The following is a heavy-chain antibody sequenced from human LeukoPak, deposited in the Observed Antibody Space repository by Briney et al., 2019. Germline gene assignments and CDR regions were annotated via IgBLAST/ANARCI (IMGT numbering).Heavy chain of an antibody. D-gene: IGHD1-26*01. Sequence: GGSLRLSCAASGFTFSSYAMHWVRRAPGKGLEWVAVISYDGSNKYYADSVKGRFTISRDNSKNTLYLQMNSLRAEDTAVYYCARAELLHYFDYWGQGTLVTVSS. J-gene: IGHJ4*02. CDR2: ISYDGSNK. V-gene: IGHV3-30-3*01. CDR3: ARAELLHYFDY. CDR1: GFTFSSYA.